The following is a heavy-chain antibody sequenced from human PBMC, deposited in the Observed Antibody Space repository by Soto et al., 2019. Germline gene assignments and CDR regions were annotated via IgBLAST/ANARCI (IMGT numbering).Heavy chain of an antibody. CDR2: IKQDGREK. CDR3: ARGTGGATSSGKDQFDY. D-gene: IGHD1-26*01. J-gene: IGHJ4*02. CDR1: GFIFGNFW. Sequence: EVQLVESGGGLVQPWGSRRLSCAGSGFIFGNFWMTWVRRAPGKGLEWVANIKQDGREKYYVDSVKGRFTISRDNVKNSLYLQMNSLRSEDTDVYYCARGTGGATSSGKDQFDYWGQGTLVPVSS. V-gene: IGHV3-7*01.